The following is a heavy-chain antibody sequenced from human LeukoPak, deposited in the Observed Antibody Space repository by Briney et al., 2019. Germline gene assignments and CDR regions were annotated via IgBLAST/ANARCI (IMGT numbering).Heavy chain of an antibody. Sequence: PSETLSLTCAVYGGSFSGYYWSWIRQPPGKGLEWIGQINNSGSTNYNPSLKSRVTISVDTSKNQFSLKLSSVTAADTAVYYCARVVPHSSSYYYYYYMDVWGKGTTVTVSS. CDR2: INNSGST. V-gene: IGHV4-34*01. D-gene: IGHD6-6*01. CDR1: GGSFSGYY. J-gene: IGHJ6*03. CDR3: ARVVPHSSSYYYYYYMDV.